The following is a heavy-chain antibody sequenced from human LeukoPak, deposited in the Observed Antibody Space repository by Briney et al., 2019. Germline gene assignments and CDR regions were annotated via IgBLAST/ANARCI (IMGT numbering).Heavy chain of an antibody. CDR2: IIPLFGSA. J-gene: IGHJ4*02. CDR1: GGTFSNYV. V-gene: IGHV1-69*13. D-gene: IGHD2-2*01. CDR3: ARVSGCSGTSCPSGFVDS. Sequence: SVKVSCKASGGTFSNYVVGWVRQAPGQGLEWMGGIIPLFGSAKYAQKFQGRVTIVADESTSTAYMELSTLRSDDTAVYYCARVSGCSGTSCPSGFVDSWGQGTLVTVSS.